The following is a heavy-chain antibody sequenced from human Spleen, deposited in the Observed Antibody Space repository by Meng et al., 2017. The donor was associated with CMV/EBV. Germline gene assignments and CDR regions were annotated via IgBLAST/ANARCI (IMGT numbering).Heavy chain of an antibody. CDR1: GGSISSYY. Sequence: SETLSLTCTVSGGSISSYYWGWIRQPPGKGLEWIGSIYYSGSTYYNPSLKSRVTISVDTSKNQFSLKLSSVTAADTAVYYCARDSSLYYYGMDVWGQGTTVTVSS. J-gene: IGHJ6*02. CDR2: IYYSGST. V-gene: IGHV4-39*07. CDR3: ARDSSLYYYGMDV. D-gene: IGHD6-13*01.